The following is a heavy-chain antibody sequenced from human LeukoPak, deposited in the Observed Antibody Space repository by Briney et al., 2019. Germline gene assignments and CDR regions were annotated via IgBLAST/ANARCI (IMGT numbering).Heavy chain of an antibody. CDR3: AKDSDSGSYPNH. CDR2: ISGSGDST. D-gene: IGHD1-26*01. CDR1: GFTFSSYA. V-gene: IGHV3-23*01. Sequence: GGSLRLSCAASGFTFSSYAMSWVRQAPGKGLEWVSAISGSGDSTYYADSVKGRFTISRDNSKDTLYLQMNSLRAEDTAVYYCAKDSDSGSYPNHWGQGTLVTVSS. J-gene: IGHJ5*02.